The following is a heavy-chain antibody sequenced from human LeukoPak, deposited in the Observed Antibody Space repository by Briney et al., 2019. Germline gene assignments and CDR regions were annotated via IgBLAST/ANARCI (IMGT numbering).Heavy chain of an antibody. D-gene: IGHD3-22*01. CDR2: ISSSSSCI. Sequence: KPGGSLRLSCAASGFTFSSYSMNWVRQAPGKGLEWVSSISSSSSCIYYADSVKGRFTISRDNAKNSLYLQMNSLRAEDTAVYYCARAGVVVPTIDYWGQGTLVTVSS. J-gene: IGHJ4*02. CDR3: ARAGVVVPTIDY. V-gene: IGHV3-21*01. CDR1: GFTFSSYS.